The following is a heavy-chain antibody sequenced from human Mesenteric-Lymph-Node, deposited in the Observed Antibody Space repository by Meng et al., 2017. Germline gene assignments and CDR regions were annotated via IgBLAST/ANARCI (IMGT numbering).Heavy chain of an antibody. CDR2: ISGSGGST. CDR3: ARETPYGGSYYLGPHDAFDI. D-gene: IGHD1-26*01. J-gene: IGHJ3*02. CDR1: GFTFSSYD. V-gene: IGHV3-23*01. Sequence: GESLKISCAASGFTFSSYDIHWVRQAPGKGLEWVSAISGSGGSTYYADSVKGRFTISRDNAKNSLYLQMNSLRAEDTAVYYCARETPYGGSYYLGPHDAFDIWGQGTMVTVSS.